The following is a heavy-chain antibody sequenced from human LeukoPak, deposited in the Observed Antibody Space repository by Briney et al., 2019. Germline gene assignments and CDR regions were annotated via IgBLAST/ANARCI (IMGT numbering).Heavy chain of an antibody. J-gene: IGHJ4*02. V-gene: IGHV3-23*01. D-gene: IGHD4-17*01. CDR1: GFTISSYA. CDR2: ISGSGGST. CDR3: ARGHYGDYVDY. Sequence: GGSLRLSCAASGFTISSYARSWLRQAPGKGLEWVSAISGSGGSTYYADSVKGRFTISRDNTKNTLYLQMNSLGAEDTAVYYCARGHYGDYVDYWGQGTLVTVSS.